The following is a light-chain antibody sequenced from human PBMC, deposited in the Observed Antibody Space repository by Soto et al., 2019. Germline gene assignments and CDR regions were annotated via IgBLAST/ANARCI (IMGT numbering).Light chain of an antibody. V-gene: IGLV2-14*03. CDR2: DVS. J-gene: IGLJ1*01. Sequence: QSALTQPASVSGSPGQSITISCTGTSSDVGAYNYVSWYQQHPGKVPKLMIYDVSDRPSGVSNRFSGSKSGNTASLTISVLQAEDEADYYCSSFTRSNSDVFGTGTKVTVL. CDR1: SSDVGAYNY. CDR3: SSFTRSNSDV.